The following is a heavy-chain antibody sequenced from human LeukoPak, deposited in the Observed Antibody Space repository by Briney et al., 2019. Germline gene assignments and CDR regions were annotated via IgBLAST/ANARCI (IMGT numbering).Heavy chain of an antibody. J-gene: IGHJ6*02. Sequence: PGGSLRLSCAASGFTFSSYAMHWVHQAPGKGLEWVAVISYDGSNKYYADSVKGRFTISRDNSKNTLYLQMNSLRAEDTAVYYGARGPIFWYQLQLLDDEGGFGMDVWGQGPTVTVSS. CDR1: GFTFSSYA. CDR2: ISYDGSNK. D-gene: IGHD2-2*01. CDR3: ARGPIFWYQLQLLDDEGGFGMDV. V-gene: IGHV3-30*04.